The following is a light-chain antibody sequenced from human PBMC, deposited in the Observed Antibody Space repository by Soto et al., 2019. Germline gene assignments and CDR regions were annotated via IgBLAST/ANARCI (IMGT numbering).Light chain of an antibody. CDR2: AAS. Sequence: DIQMTQSPSSLSASVGDRVTITCRASQSISSYLNWYQQKPVKAPKLLIYAASSLQSGVPSRVSGSGSGTDFTLTISSLQPEEFATYYCQQSYSTPYTFGQGTKLEIK. V-gene: IGKV1-39*01. CDR3: QQSYSTPYT. CDR1: QSISSY. J-gene: IGKJ2*01.